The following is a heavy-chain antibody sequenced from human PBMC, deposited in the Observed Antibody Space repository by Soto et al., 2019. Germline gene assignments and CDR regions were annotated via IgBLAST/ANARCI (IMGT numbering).Heavy chain of an antibody. CDR3: AKEGYCSGGSCSPIDY. J-gene: IGHJ4*01. CDR1: GFTLRNYA. D-gene: IGHD2-15*01. CDR2: IGVGGST. Sequence: GGSLRLSCAASGFTLRNYAMNWVRQAPGEGLEWVSTIGVGGSTYYPDSVKGRFTISRDTSKNTMYLQMNSLRAEDTAVYYCAKEGYCSGGSCSPIDYWGHGTLVTAPQ. V-gene: IGHV3-23*01.